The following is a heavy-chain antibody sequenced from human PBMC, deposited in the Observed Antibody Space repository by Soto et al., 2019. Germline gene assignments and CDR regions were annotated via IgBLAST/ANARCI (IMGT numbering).Heavy chain of an antibody. CDR2: TYYRSKWYN. CDR1: RDSVSSNSAA. CDR3: ARDVDDFWSGLYYYGMDV. Sequence: PSQTLSLTCAISRDSVSSNSAAWNWIRQSPSRGPEWLGRTYYRSKWYNDYAVSVKSRITINPDTSKNQFSLQLNSVTPEDTAVYYCARDVDDFWSGLYYYGMDVWGQGTTVTVSS. D-gene: IGHD3-3*01. V-gene: IGHV6-1*01. J-gene: IGHJ6*02.